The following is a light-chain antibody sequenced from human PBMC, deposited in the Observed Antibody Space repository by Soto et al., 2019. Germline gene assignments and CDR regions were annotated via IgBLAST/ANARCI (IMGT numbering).Light chain of an antibody. CDR2: SDN. Sequence: QPVLTQPPSASGTPGQRVTISRSGSSSNIGSNSVNWYHQVAGTAPKLLIHSDNQRPSGVPDRFSGSKSGTSASLAISGLQSGDEADYYCATWDDTLNGRVFGGGTKLTVL. CDR1: SSNIGSNS. J-gene: IGLJ3*02. CDR3: ATWDDTLNGRV. V-gene: IGLV1-44*01.